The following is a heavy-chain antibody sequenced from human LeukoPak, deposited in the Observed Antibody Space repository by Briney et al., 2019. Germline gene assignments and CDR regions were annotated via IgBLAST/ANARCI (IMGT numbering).Heavy chain of an antibody. D-gene: IGHD3-10*01. CDR3: AHTGGYSSGTYYDY. CDR1: GFSLSTSRGG. J-gene: IGHJ4*02. V-gene: IGHV2-5*02. CDR2: IYWEDDK. Sequence: SGPTLVNPTQTLTLTCTFSGFSLSTSRGGVGWIRQPPGKALEWLALIYWEDDKHYSPSKKRRPTITNASSKHQVVLTMTNMDPVDTVSYCGAHTGGYSSGTYYDYWGQGTLVTVSS.